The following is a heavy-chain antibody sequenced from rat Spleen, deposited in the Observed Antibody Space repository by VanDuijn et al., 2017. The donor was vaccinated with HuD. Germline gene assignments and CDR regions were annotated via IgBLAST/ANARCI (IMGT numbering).Heavy chain of an antibody. CDR2: ISADGVNT. CDR3: TRDWDY. Sequence: EVQLVESGGGLVQPGRSLKLSCVASGFTFSNYWMYWVRQAPGKGLEWVSSISADGVNTYYPDSVKGRFTISRDNAESIVYLQMNSLKSEDTATYYCTRDWDYWGQGVMVTVSS. V-gene: IGHV5-58*01. J-gene: IGHJ2*01. CDR1: GFTFSNYW.